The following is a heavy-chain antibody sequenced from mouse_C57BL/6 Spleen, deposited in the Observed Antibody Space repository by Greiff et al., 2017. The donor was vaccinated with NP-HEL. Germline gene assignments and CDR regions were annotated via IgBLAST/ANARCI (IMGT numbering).Heavy chain of an antibody. CDR3: ARSYGSSYAGGYFDV. CDR1: GFTFSDYY. J-gene: IGHJ1*03. V-gene: IGHV5-16*01. D-gene: IGHD1-1*01. Sequence: EVQLVESEGGLVQPGRSMKLSCTASGFTFSDYYMAWVRQVPEKGLEWVANINYYGSSTYYLDSLKSRFIISKDNAKNILYLQMSSLKSEDTATYYCARSYGSSYAGGYFDVWGTGTTVTVSS. CDR2: INYYGSST.